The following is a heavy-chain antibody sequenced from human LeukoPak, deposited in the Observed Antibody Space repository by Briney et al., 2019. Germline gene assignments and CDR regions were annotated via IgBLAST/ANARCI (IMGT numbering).Heavy chain of an antibody. D-gene: IGHD2-2*01. CDR1: GYTFTSYG. V-gene: IGHV1-18*01. Sequence: ASVKVSCKASGYTFTSYGISWVRQAPGQGLEWMGWISAYNGNTNYAQKLQGRVTMTTDTSTSTAYMELRSLRSDDTAVYYRARERHIVVVPAAIRGEDSDYWGQGTLVTVSS. CDR2: ISAYNGNT. J-gene: IGHJ4*02. CDR3: ARERHIVVVPAAIRGEDSDY.